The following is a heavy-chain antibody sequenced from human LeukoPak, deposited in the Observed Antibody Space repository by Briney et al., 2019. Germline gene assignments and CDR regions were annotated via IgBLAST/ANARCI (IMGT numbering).Heavy chain of an antibody. CDR2: IHYRINT. Sequence: SETLSLTCTVSGASISSNHYWGWIRQPPGMGLEWIGSIHYRINTYYNPSLKSRLTISIDPSKSQFPLRLSSVTAADTAVYYCARYQEEDGYNAKTIDYWGQGTLVTVSS. V-gene: IGHV4-39*01. CDR1: GASISSNHY. CDR3: ARYQEEDGYNAKTIDY. D-gene: IGHD5-24*01. J-gene: IGHJ4*02.